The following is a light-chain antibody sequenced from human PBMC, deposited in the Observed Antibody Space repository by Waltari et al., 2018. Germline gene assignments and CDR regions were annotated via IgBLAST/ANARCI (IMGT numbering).Light chain of an antibody. J-gene: IGLJ2*01. Sequence: QSVLTQPPSASGTPGQRVTISCSGSRSNIGSRNVNLYQQFPGTAPNLPIYTNDQRPSGVPDRFSASKSGTSASLAISGLQSEDEADYYCSAWDDSLNGVVFGGGTKLTVL. CDR1: RSNIGSRN. CDR2: TND. V-gene: IGLV1-44*01. CDR3: SAWDDSLNGVV.